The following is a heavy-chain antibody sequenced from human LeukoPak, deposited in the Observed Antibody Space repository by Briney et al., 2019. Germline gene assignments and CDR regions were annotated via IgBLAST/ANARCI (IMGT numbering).Heavy chain of an antibody. CDR2: ISSSSSYI. D-gene: IGHD3-22*01. Sequence: GGSLRLSCVASGFIFSSYSMNWVRQAPGKGLEWVSSISSSSSYIYYADSVKGRFTISRDNAKNSLYLQMNSLRAEDTAVYYCAKDYFDSSGYQFDYWGQGTLVTVSS. CDR1: GFIFSSYS. J-gene: IGHJ4*02. CDR3: AKDYFDSSGYQFDY. V-gene: IGHV3-21*04.